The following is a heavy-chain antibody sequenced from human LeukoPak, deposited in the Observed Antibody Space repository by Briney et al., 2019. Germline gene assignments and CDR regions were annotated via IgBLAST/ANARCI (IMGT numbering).Heavy chain of an antibody. CDR2: IKQDGSEK. CDR1: GFVYSAFW. V-gene: IGHV3-7*01. Sequence: GGSLRLSCAASGFVYSAFWMSWVRQAPGKGLEWVANIKQDGSEKYYEDSVKGRFTISRDNARNTLFLQMDRLRAEDTAVYYCARESVRRISMRSKGFFDYWGRGTRATVSS. J-gene: IGHJ4*02. CDR3: ARESVRRISMRSKGFFDY. D-gene: IGHD3-22*01.